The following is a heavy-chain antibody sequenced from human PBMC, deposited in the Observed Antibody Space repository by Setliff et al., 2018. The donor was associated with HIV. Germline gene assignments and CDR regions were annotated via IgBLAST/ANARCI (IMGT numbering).Heavy chain of an antibody. CDR3: ATLGSCPNSRCPNY. CDR2: ITYSGSA. D-gene: IGHD2-15*01. J-gene: IGHJ4*02. Sequence: SETLSLTCTVSGGSISSDDYYWNWIRQPPGKGLEWIGYITYSGSAYYNPSLKSRVTISIDTSNNQISLTLSSVTAADSAMYYCATLGSCPNSRCPNYWGQGTLVTVS. CDR1: GGSISSDDYY. V-gene: IGHV4-30-4*08.